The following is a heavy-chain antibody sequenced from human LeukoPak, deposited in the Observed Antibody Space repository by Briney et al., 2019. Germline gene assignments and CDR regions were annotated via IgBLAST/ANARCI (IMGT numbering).Heavy chain of an antibody. D-gene: IGHD3-10*01. CDR3: ARAPSPYGSGSYYEYNYYYYYMDV. V-gene: IGHV1-2*02. CDR2: INPNSGGT. J-gene: IGHJ6*03. Sequence: GASVKVSCKASGYTFTGYYMHRVRQAPGQGLEWMGWINPNSGGTNYAQKFQGRVTMTRDTSISTAYTELSRLRSDDTAVYYCARAPSPYGSGSYYEYNYYYYYMDVWGKGTTVTISS. CDR1: GYTFTGYY.